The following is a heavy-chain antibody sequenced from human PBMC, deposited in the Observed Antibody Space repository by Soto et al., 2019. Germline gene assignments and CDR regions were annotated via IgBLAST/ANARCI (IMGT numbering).Heavy chain of an antibody. CDR1: GYTFTSYG. CDR3: ARDYIAQGRYCSGGSCYPFFDY. CDR2: ISAYNGNT. D-gene: IGHD2-15*01. J-gene: IGHJ4*02. V-gene: IGHV1-18*04. Sequence: ASVKVSFKASGYTFTSYGISWVRQAPGQGLEWMGWISAYNGNTNYAQKLQGRVTMTTDTSTSTAYMELRSLRSDDTAVYYCARDYIAQGRYCSGGSCYPFFDYWGQGTLVTVSS.